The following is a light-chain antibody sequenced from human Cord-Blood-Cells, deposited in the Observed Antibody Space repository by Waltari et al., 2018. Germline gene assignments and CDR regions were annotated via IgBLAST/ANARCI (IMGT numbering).Light chain of an antibody. CDR1: SSDVGSYNR. CDR2: EVS. V-gene: IGLV2-18*02. Sequence: QSALTQPPSVSGSPGQSVTISCTGTSSDVGSYNRVSWYQQPPGTAPKLMIDEVSNRPSGVPDRFSGSKSGNTASLTISGLQAEDEADYYCSSYTSSSTFVVFGGGTKLTVL. CDR3: SSYTSSSTFVV. J-gene: IGLJ2*01.